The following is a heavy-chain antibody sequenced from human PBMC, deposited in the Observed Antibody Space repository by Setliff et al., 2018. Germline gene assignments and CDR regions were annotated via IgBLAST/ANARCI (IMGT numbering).Heavy chain of an antibody. J-gene: IGHJ3*02. V-gene: IGHV1-18*04. Sequence: GASVKVSCKASGYTFNSYGINWLRQAPGQGLEWLGWISPYNGNTKYAQTVQDRITIATDASTRTSYMELSSLRSDDTAVYFCARSSDSGYYHQGDAFDIWGQGTRVTVSS. D-gene: IGHD3-22*01. CDR1: GYTFNSYG. CDR2: ISPYNGNT. CDR3: ARSSDSGYYHQGDAFDI.